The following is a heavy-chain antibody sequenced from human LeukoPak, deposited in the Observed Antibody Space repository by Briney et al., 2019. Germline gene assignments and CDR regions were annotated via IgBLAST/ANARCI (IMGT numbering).Heavy chain of an antibody. CDR2: INYDGSNE. CDR1: GFTFSSHG. D-gene: IGHD6-19*01. V-gene: IGHV3-33*01. Sequence: GGSLRLSCAASGFTFSSHGMHWVRQAPGKGLEWVAVINYDGSNEDYGDSVKGRFTISRDKSKNTLHLQMNSLRAEDTAVYYCARDRRSSGWYYFDSWGQGTLVTVS. CDR3: ARDRRSSGWYYFDS. J-gene: IGHJ4*02.